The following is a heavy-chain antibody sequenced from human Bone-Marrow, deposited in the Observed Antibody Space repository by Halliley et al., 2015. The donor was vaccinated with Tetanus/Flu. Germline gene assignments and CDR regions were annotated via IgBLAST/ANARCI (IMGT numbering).Heavy chain of an antibody. D-gene: IGHD3-22*01. V-gene: IGHV4-61*01. CDR2: IYYSGST. J-gene: IGHJ4*02. Sequence: TLSLTCTVSDGSVSSSSYYWSWIRQPPGKGLEWIGGIYYSGSTNYNPSLKSRLTISLDTSRNQFSLRLSSVTAADTAVYYCARDFFDSTGYIDYWGQGTLVTVSS. CDR1: DGSVSSSSYY. CDR3: ARDFFDSTGYIDY.